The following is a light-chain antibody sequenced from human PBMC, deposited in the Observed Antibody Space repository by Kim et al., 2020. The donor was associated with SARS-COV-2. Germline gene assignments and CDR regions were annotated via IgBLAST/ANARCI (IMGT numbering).Light chain of an antibody. CDR2: ATS. J-gene: IGKJ4*01. V-gene: IGKV1-NL1*01. CDR1: QGISNS. CDR3: QQYYSHPLT. Sequence: ASAGDRLTRKCRASQGISNSLAWYQQRLGQAPKPLLSATSKLERGVPSRFSGSGSGTTYTLTISNLQPEDLATYYCQQYYSHPLTFGGGTKVDIK.